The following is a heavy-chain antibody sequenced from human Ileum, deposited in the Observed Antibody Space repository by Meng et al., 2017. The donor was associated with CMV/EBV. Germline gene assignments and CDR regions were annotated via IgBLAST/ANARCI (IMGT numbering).Heavy chain of an antibody. CDR2: IYSGGTP. D-gene: IGHD2-2*01. V-gene: IGHV3-66*02. CDR1: GFTFNNYY. Sequence: GESLKISWAASGFTFNNYYMSGVRQAPGKGLEWVSVIYSGGTPYYADSVKGRFTISRDSSKNTLYIQMNSLRAEDTAVYYCARAVGVYCSSTSCSDARFDPWGQGTLVTVSS. CDR3: ARAVGVYCSSTSCSDARFDP. J-gene: IGHJ5*02.